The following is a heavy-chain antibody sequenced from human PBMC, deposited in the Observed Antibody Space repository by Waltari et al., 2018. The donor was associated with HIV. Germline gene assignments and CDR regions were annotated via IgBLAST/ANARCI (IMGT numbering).Heavy chain of an antibody. CDR3: VKDGASTIFGVLNGMDV. J-gene: IGHJ6*02. Sequence: EVQLVESGGGSVQPGRSLRLSCTAPGITFDDYAMHWVRQPPGKGLECVSGISWNSGDIAYADSVKGRFTISRDNTKNSLFLQMNSVRVEDTALFYCVKDGASTIFGVLNGMDVWGQGTTVTVSS. V-gene: IGHV3-9*01. D-gene: IGHD3-3*01. CDR1: GITFDDYA. CDR2: ISWNSGDI.